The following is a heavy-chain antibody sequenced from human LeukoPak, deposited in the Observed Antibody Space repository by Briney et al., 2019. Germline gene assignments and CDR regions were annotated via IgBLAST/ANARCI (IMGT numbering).Heavy chain of an antibody. D-gene: IGHD3-22*01. CDR1: GFTFSSYA. CDR3: ASKGKRYYDSSGQLRPTYYYYGMDV. V-gene: IGHV3-30-3*01. CDR2: ISYDGSNK. Sequence: GGSLRLSFAASGFTFSSYAMHWVRQAPGKGLEWVAVISYDGSNKYYADSVKGRFTISRDNSKNTLYLQMNSLRAEDTAVYYCASKGKRYYDSSGQLRPTYYYYGMDVWGQGTTVTVSS. J-gene: IGHJ6*02.